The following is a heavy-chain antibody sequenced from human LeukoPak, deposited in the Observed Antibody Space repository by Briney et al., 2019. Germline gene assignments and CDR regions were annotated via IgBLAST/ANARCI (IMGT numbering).Heavy chain of an antibody. CDR1: GYTFTTYD. Sequence: GASVKVSCKASGYTFTTYDINWVRQATGQGLEWVGWVSPNSGSTRYAQKFQGRVTMTRDTSISTAYMELSSLRSDDTAVYYCARGFWFGEEDWFDTWGQGTLVTVSS. J-gene: IGHJ5*02. CDR2: VSPNSGST. CDR3: ARGFWFGEEDWFDT. V-gene: IGHV1-8*01. D-gene: IGHD3-10*01.